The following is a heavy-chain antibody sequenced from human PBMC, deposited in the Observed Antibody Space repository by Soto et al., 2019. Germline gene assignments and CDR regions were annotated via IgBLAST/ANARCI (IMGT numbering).Heavy chain of an antibody. CDR2: ISGSGGST. CDR3: AKGSRGIGVVPAALN. D-gene: IGHD2-2*01. Sequence: EVQLLESGGGLVQPGGSLRLSCVASGHTFHNYAMSWVRQAPGKGLEWVSGISGSGGSTYYADSVRGRFTISRDDSKNTLYLQMTSLRAEDTAVYYCAKGSRGIGVVPAALNWGQGTRVTVSS. V-gene: IGHV3-23*01. J-gene: IGHJ4*02. CDR1: GHTFHNYA.